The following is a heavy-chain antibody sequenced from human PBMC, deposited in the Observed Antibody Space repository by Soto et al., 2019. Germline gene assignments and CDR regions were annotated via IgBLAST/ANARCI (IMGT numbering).Heavy chain of an antibody. D-gene: IGHD4-17*01. CDR1: GFTFSNYN. Sequence: QVQLVESGGGVVQPGRSLRLSCAASGFTFSNYNMHWVLQAPGKGLEWVAVISYDGNNKSYADSVKGRFIISRDNSKNTLYLQMNSLRAEDTAVYYCARDDYGADYWGQGTLVTVSS. V-gene: IGHV3-30-3*01. CDR3: ARDDYGADY. CDR2: ISYDGNNK. J-gene: IGHJ4*02.